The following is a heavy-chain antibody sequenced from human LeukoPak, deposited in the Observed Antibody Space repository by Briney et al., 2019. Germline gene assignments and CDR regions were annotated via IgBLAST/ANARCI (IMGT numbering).Heavy chain of an antibody. J-gene: IGHJ6*04. CDR1: GFTFSSYA. CDR2: ISSNGGST. V-gene: IGHV3-64D*06. Sequence: PGGSLRLSCSASGFTFSSYAMHWVRQAPGKGLEYVSAISSNGGSTYYADSVKGRFTISRDNSKNTLYLQMSSLRAEDTAVYYCASLRYSFYGMDVWGKGTTVTVSS. D-gene: IGHD3-9*01. CDR3: ASLRYSFYGMDV.